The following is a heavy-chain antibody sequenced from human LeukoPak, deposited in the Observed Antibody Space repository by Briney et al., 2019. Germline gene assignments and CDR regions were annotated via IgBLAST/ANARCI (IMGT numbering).Heavy chain of an antibody. D-gene: IGHD2-15*01. CDR1: GYTFTSYG. CDR3: ARVPLVVVAANDAFDI. Sequence: ASVKVSCKASGYTFTSYGISWVRQAPGQGLEWMGIINPSGGSTSYAQKFQGRVTMTRDTSTSTVYMELSSLRSEDTAVYYCARVPLVVVAANDAFDIWGQGTMVTVSS. V-gene: IGHV1-46*01. J-gene: IGHJ3*02. CDR2: INPSGGST.